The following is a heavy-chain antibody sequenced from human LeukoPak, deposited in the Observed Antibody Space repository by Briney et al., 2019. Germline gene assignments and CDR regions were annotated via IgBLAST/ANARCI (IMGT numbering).Heavy chain of an antibody. D-gene: IGHD3-22*01. CDR2: ISSSGSTI. CDR1: GFMFRDYY. J-gene: IGHJ4*02. V-gene: IGHV3-11*01. CDR3: ASGGGYFDSNGYYSTTLFFDY. Sequence: GGSLRLSRAASGFMFRDYYMTWIRQAPGKGLEWVSYISSSGSTIYYADSVKGRFTISRDNAKNSLYLQMNSLRAEDTAVYYCASGGGYFDSNGYYSTTLFFDYWGQGIMVTVSS.